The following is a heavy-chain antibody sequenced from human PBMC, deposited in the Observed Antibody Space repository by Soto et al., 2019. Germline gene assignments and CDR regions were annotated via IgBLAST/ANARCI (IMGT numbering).Heavy chain of an antibody. CDR3: ARDQGYSYGPFDY. Sequence: EVQLVESGGGLVQPGGSLRLSCAASGFTFSTYSMNWVRQAPGKGLEWVSYISSSSSTIYYADSVKGRFTIYTDNAKNSLYLQMNSLRAEDTAVYYCARDQGYSYGPFDYWGQGTLVTVSS. D-gene: IGHD5-18*01. V-gene: IGHV3-48*01. J-gene: IGHJ4*02. CDR1: GFTFSTYS. CDR2: ISSSSSTI.